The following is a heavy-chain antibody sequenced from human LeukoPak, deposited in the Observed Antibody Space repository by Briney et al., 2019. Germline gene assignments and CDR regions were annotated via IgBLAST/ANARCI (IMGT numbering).Heavy chain of an antibody. D-gene: IGHD2/OR15-2a*01. CDR3: ARVLYAFDI. CDR2: MYYSGIT. J-gene: IGHJ3*02. Sequence: SETLSLTCTVSGGSISSSSSYWCWIRQPPGKGLEWIGSMYYSGITYYNPSLRSRVTISVDTSKNQFSLKLSSVTAADTAVYYCARVLYAFDIWGQGTMVTVSS. CDR1: GGSISSSSSY. V-gene: IGHV4-39*07.